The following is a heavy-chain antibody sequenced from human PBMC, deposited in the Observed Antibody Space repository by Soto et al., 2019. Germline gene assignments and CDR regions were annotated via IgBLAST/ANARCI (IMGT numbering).Heavy chain of an antibody. V-gene: IGHV3-9*01. CDR1: ELKLDDYA. CDR2: ISWNSDII. D-gene: IGHD3-9*01. J-gene: IGHJ4*02. Sequence: EVQLVESGGGLVQPGRSLRLSCTASELKLDDYAMQWVRQRPGKGLEWVSGISWNSDIIAYADSVKGRFTISRDNGKNSLYLQMGSLRAEDTALYYCAKAPHHLLTGSVFDFWGQGTLVTFSS. CDR3: AKAPHHLLTGSVFDF.